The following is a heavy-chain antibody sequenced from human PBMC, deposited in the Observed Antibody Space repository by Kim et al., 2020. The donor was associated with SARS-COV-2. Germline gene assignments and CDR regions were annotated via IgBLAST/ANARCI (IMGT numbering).Heavy chain of an antibody. J-gene: IGHJ4*02. V-gene: IGHV3-23*02. Sequence: DSGKGRFPISGNKPKNTLYLQMNSLRAEDTAVYYCAKDPPNSFWSGYPLDYWGQGTLVTVSS. CDR3: AKDPPNSFWSGYPLDY. D-gene: IGHD3-3*01.